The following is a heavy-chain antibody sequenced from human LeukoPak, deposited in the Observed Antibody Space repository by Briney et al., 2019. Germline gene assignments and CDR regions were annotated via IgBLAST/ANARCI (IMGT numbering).Heavy chain of an antibody. V-gene: IGHV3-7*01. CDR1: GFTFSSDW. D-gene: IGHD5-24*01. CDR2: INQDGSVT. CDR3: ARDPDPIDGANFHY. J-gene: IGHJ4*02. Sequence: GGSLRLSCIASGFTFSSDWMNWVRQAPGKGLEWVANINQDGSVTNYVDSVKGRFTISRDNAKNSLYLQMNRLRAEDTAVYYGARDPDPIDGANFHYWGQGTLVTVSS.